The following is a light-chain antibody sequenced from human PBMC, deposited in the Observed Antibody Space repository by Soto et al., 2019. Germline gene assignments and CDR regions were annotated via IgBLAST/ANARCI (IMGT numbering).Light chain of an antibody. Sequence: DIQMTQSPSSLSASVGDRVTITFRASQGISNYLAWYQQKPVTVPKLMIYAASTLQSGVPSRFSGSGSGTDFTLTISSLQREDVATYYCQKYNSAIFTFGPGTKVEIK. CDR1: QGISNY. V-gene: IGKV1-27*01. CDR3: QKYNSAIFT. J-gene: IGKJ3*01. CDR2: AAS.